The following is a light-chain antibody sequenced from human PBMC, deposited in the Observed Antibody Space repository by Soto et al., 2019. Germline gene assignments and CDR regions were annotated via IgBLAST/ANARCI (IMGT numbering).Light chain of an antibody. CDR2: WAS. CDR3: QQYYSTWWT. V-gene: IGKV4-1*01. Sequence: DIVMTQSPDSLAVSLGERATINCKSSQSVLYSSNNKNYLAWYQQKPGQPPKLLIYWASTRESGVPDRFSDSGSGTDFTLTISSLQAEDVAVYYCQQYYSTWWTFGQGTKVEIK. CDR1: QSVLYSSNNKNY. J-gene: IGKJ1*01.